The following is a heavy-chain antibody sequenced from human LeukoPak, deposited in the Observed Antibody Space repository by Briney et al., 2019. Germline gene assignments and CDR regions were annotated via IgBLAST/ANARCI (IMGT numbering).Heavy chain of an antibody. CDR3: AIWTPGNY. Sequence: GRSLRLSCATAGFTLNRSWMNWVRQAAGKWLEWVANMDPSGSHKRYMDSVEGRFTISKDSPGTSFYLEMYNMRDEDTAIYYCAIWTPGNYWGQGSLVTVSS. D-gene: IGHD1-1*01. CDR1: GFTLNRSW. V-gene: IGHV3-7*01. CDR2: MDPSGSHK. J-gene: IGHJ4*02.